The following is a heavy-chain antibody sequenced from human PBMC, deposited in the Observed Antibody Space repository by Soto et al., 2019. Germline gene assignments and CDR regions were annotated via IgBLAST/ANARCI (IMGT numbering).Heavy chain of an antibody. CDR1: GFTFSSYA. CDR2: INRDGSEK. CDR3: ARGWEGYFDY. D-gene: IGHD1-26*01. V-gene: IGHV3-7*03. Sequence: GGSLRLSCAASGFTFSSYAMGWVRQAPGTGLEWVANINRDGSEKHYVDSVEGRFTISRDNAKNSLYLHINSLRVDDTAVYYCARGWEGYFDYWGQGTLVTVSS. J-gene: IGHJ4*02.